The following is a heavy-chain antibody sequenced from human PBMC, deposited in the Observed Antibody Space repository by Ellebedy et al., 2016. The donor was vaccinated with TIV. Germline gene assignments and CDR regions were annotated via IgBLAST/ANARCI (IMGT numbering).Heavy chain of an antibody. V-gene: IGHV6-1*01. D-gene: IGHD2-2*01. CDR3: ARRRDIVVVPAATGHYYYYYGMDV. Sequence: SQTLSLTXXISGDSVSSNSAAWNWIRQSPSRGLEWLGRTYYRSKWYNDYAVSVKSRITINPDTSKNQFSLQLNSVTPEDTAVYYCARRRDIVVVPAATGHYYYYYGMDVWGQGTTVTVSS. CDR1: GDSVSSNSAA. CDR2: TYYRSKWYN. J-gene: IGHJ6*02.